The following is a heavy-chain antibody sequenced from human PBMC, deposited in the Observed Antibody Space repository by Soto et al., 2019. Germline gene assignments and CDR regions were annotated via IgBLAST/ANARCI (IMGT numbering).Heavy chain of an antibody. V-gene: IGHV1-8*01. Sequence: QVQLVQSGAEVTKPGASVKVSCKASGYTFTSYDINWVRQATGQGLEWMGWINLNSGNTGYAQKFEGGVTMTTNTSISTAYMELGRVRSEDTAVYYCAREVRDDAFDIWGQGTMVTVSS. CDR1: GYTFTSYD. D-gene: IGHD1-1*01. CDR2: INLNSGNT. J-gene: IGHJ3*02. CDR3: AREVRDDAFDI.